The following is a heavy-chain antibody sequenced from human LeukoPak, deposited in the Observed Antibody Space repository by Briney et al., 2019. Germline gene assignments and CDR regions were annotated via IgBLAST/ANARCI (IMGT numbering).Heavy chain of an antibody. Sequence: ASETLSLTCSVSGGSGSSGGHYWSWIRQNPGKGLEWIGYIHSTGSTDYNPSLKSRVTMSLDTSKNQFSLKLSSVTAADTAVYYCATTRVGFSYFDYWGQGTLVTVSS. J-gene: IGHJ4*02. CDR2: IHSTGST. D-gene: IGHD1-26*01. CDR1: GGSGSSGGHY. V-gene: IGHV4-31*03. CDR3: ATTRVGFSYFDY.